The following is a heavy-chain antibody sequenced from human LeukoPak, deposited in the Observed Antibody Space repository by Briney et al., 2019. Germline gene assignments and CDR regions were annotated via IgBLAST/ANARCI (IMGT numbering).Heavy chain of an antibody. Sequence: GESLKISCKGSGYIFTSYWIGWVRQMPGKGLEWMGIIYPGDSDTRYSPSFQGQVTISADKSISTAYLQWSSLKASDTAMYYCASLGRSDAHAFDIWGQGTTVTVSS. CDR2: IYPGDSDT. J-gene: IGHJ3*02. CDR3: ASLGRSDAHAFDI. CDR1: GYIFTSYW. V-gene: IGHV5-51*01. D-gene: IGHD1-1*01.